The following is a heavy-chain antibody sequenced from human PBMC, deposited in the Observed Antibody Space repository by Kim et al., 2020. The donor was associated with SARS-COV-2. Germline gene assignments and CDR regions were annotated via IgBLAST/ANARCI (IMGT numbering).Heavy chain of an antibody. CDR2: IWYDGSNK. D-gene: IGHD3-9*01. CDR1: GFTFSSYG. V-gene: IGHV3-33*06. CDR3: AKDLGYDILTGLYYYYYYGMDV. Sequence: GXSLRLSCAASGFTFSSYGMHWVRQAPGKGLEWVAVIWYDGSNKYYADSVKGRFTISRDNSKNTLYLQMNSLRAEDTDVYYCAKDLGYDILTGLYYYYYYGMDVLGQGTTVTVSS. J-gene: IGHJ6*02.